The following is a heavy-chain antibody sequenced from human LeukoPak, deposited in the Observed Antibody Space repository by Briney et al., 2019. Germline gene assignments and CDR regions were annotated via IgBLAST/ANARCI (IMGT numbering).Heavy chain of an antibody. CDR2: INSDGSST. V-gene: IGHV3-74*01. Sequence: PGGSLRLSCAASGFTFSSYWMHWVRQAPGKGLVWVSRINSDGSSTSYADSVKGRFTISRDNAKNTLYLQMNSLRAKDTAVYYCARSLKSGYDPFDYWGQGTLVTVSS. J-gene: IGHJ4*02. CDR3: ARSLKSGYDPFDY. CDR1: GFTFSSYW. D-gene: IGHD5-12*01.